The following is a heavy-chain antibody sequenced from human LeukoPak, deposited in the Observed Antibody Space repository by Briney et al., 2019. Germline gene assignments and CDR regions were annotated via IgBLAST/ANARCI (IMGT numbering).Heavy chain of an antibody. CDR3: ARFTSTMVRGAYFDY. J-gene: IGHJ4*02. CDR2: INPNSGGT. D-gene: IGHD3-10*01. CDR1: GYTFTGYY. V-gene: IGHV1-2*02. Sequence: GASMKVSCKASGYTFTGYYMHWVRQAPGQGLEWMGWINPNSGGTNYAQKFQGRVTMTRDTSISTAYMELSRLRSDDTAVYYCARFTSTMVRGAYFDYWGQGTLVTVSS.